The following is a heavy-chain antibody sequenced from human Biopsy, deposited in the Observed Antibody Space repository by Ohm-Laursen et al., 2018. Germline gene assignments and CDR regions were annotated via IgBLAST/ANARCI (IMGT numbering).Heavy chain of an antibody. Sequence: SLRLSCAASGFSVSSYDMNWVRQAPGKGLEWISYISETSSHIYDADSVRGRFTVARDIAKNSLYLQLNSLRVEDTAVYYCARDSSRRAREGDMGVWGQGTTVTVSS. CDR3: ARDSSRRAREGDMGV. CDR1: GFSVSSYD. V-gene: IGHV3-21*01. CDR2: ISETSSHI. D-gene: IGHD6-6*01. J-gene: IGHJ6*02.